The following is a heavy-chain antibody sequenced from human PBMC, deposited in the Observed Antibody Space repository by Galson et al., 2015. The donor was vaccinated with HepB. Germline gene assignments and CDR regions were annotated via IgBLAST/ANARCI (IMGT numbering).Heavy chain of an antibody. CDR1: GFTFSSYA. CDR2: ISYDGSNK. D-gene: IGHD3-3*01. V-gene: IGHV3-30-3*01. CDR3: ASQEGRIFGTPH. Sequence: SLRLSCAASGFTFSSYAMHWVRQAPGKGLEWVAVISYDGSNKYYADSVKGRFTISRDNAKNSLYLQMNSLRDEDTAVYYCASQEGRIFGTPHWGQGTLVTVSS. J-gene: IGHJ4*02.